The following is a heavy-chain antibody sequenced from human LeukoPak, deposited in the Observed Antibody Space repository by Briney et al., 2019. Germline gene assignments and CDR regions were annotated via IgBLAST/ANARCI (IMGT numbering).Heavy chain of an antibody. CDR1: GYTFTSYY. Sequence: SVKLSCKASGYTFTSYYMHWLRQATGQRLEGMGWMNPNSGNTGYAQKFQGRVTMTRNTSISTAYMELSSLRSEDTAVYYCTYGSGSYSYFDYWGQGTLVTVSS. CDR3: TYGSGSYSYFDY. CDR2: MNPNSGNT. J-gene: IGHJ4*02. D-gene: IGHD3-10*01. V-gene: IGHV1-8*02.